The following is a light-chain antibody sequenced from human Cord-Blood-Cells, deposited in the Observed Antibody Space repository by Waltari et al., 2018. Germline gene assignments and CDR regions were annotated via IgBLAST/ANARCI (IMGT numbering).Light chain of an antibody. CDR3: QQYGSSPT. V-gene: IGKV3-20*01. CDR2: GAS. CDR1: QSASSSY. Sequence: ESVLTQSPGTRSLSQGERATLSCRASQSASSSYLAWYQQKPGQAPRLLIYGASSRATGIPDRFSGSGSGTDFTLTISRLEPEDFAVYFCQQYGSSPTFGPGTKVEIK. J-gene: IGKJ1*01.